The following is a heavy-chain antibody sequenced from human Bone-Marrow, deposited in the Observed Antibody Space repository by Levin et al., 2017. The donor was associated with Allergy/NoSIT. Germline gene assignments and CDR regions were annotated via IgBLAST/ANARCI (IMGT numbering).Heavy chain of an antibody. CDR2: IIPIFGTA. CDR1: GGTFSSYA. V-gene: IGHV1-69*13. CDR3: ARGWGIGDQATDAFDI. D-gene: IGHD3-16*01. J-gene: IGHJ3*02. Sequence: SVKVSCKASGGTFSSYAISWVRQAPGQGLEWMGGIIPIFGTANYAQKFQGRVTITADESTSTAYMELSSLRSEDTAVYYCARGWGIGDQATDAFDIWGQGTMVTVSS.